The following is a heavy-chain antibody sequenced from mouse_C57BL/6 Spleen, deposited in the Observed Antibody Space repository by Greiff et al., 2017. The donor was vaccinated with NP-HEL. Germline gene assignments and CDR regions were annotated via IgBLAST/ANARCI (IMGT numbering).Heavy chain of an antibody. Sequence: EVNVVESGEGLVKPGGSLKLSCAASGFTFSSYAMSWVRQTPEKRLEWVAYISSGGDYIYYADTVKGRFTISRDNARNTLYLQMSSLKSEDTAMYYCTREGDYYAMDYWGQGTSVTVSS. CDR3: TREGDYYAMDY. CDR2: ISSGGDYI. J-gene: IGHJ4*01. CDR1: GFTFSSYA. V-gene: IGHV5-9-1*02.